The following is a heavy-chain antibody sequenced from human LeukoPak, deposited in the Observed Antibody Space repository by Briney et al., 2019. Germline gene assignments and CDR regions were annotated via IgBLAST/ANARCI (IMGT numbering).Heavy chain of an antibody. CDR2: IRYDGSNK. D-gene: IGHD3-22*01. CDR1: GFTFSGYG. V-gene: IGHV3-30*02. CDR3: AKDFSVYYYDSRVFDY. J-gene: IGHJ4*02. Sequence: PGGSLRLSCAASGFTFSGYGMHWVRQAPGKGLEWVAFIRYDGSNKYYAHSVKGRFTISRDNSKNTPYLQMNSLRAEDTAVYYCAKDFSVYYYDSRVFDYWGQGTLVTVSS.